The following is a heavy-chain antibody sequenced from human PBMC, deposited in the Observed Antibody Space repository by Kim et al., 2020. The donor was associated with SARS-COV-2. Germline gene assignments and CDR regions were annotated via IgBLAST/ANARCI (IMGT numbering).Heavy chain of an antibody. CDR3: AKVPVTTMIVVEGGAVAFAI. D-gene: IGHD3-22*01. Sequence: GGSLRLSCAASGFTFSSYAMSWVRQAPGKGMEWVSAISGSGGSRYYADSVKGRFTISRDNSKNTLYLQMNSLRAEDTAVYYCAKVPVTTMIVVEGGAVAFAIWGQGTMVTVSS. J-gene: IGHJ3*02. V-gene: IGHV3-23*01. CDR2: ISGSGGSR. CDR1: GFTFSSYA.